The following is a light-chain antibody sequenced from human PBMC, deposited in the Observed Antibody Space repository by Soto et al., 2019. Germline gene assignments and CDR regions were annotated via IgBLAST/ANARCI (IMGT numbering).Light chain of an antibody. CDR3: FSYTSSGTYV. V-gene: IGLV2-14*01. CDR1: SSDAGGYNY. Sequence: QSVLTQPRSVSRSPGQSVTISCTGTSSDAGGYNYVSWYQQYPGKAPKLMIYEVSNRPSGVSNRFSGSKSGNTASLTISGLQAEDETDYYCFSYTSSGTYVFGTGTKVTVL. CDR2: EVS. J-gene: IGLJ1*01.